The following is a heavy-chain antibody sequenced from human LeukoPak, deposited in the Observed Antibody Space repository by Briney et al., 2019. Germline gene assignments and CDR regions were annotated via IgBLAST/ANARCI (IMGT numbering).Heavy chain of an antibody. D-gene: IGHD6-25*01. CDR2: IKSNGSTT. CDR3: ARVGARLGAFDI. Sequence: GGSLRLSCAASGFTFSNYWMHWVRQAPGKGLVWVSRIKSNGSTTSYADSVKGRFTISRDNAKNTLYLQMNSLRAEDTAVYYCARVGARLGAFDIWGQGTMVTVSS. CDR1: GFTFSNYW. J-gene: IGHJ3*02. V-gene: IGHV3-74*01.